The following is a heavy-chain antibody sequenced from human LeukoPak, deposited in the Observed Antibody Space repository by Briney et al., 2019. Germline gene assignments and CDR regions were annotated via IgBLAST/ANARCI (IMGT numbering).Heavy chain of an antibody. CDR1: GFTFSGYW. CDR3: AKGGSYSTSSLYN. Sequence: PGGSLRLSCAASGFTFSGYWMHWVRQAPGKGVVWVSRLNSDGSSTAYADSVKGRFTISRDNAKNTLYLQMTRLRAEDTAVYYCAKGGSYSTSSLYNWGQGTLVTVSS. D-gene: IGHD6-6*01. V-gene: IGHV3-74*01. CDR2: LNSDGSST. J-gene: IGHJ4*02.